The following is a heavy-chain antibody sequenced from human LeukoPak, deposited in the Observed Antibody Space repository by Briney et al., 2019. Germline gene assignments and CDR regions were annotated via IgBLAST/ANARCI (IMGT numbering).Heavy chain of an antibody. Sequence: GGSLRLSCAASGFTFSSYAMHWVRQAPGKGLEWVAVISYDGSNKYYADSVKGRFTISRDNSKNTLYLQMNSLRAEDTAVYYCAGGENYDSSGYYPEWGQGTLVTVSS. J-gene: IGHJ4*02. CDR2: ISYDGSNK. V-gene: IGHV3-30*04. CDR3: AGGENYDSSGYYPE. D-gene: IGHD3-22*01. CDR1: GFTFSSYA.